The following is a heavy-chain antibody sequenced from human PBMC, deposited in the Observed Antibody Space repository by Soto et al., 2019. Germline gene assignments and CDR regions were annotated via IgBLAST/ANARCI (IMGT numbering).Heavy chain of an antibody. Sequence: SSETLSLTCIVSGVSITRRSSYWAWMRQPPGKGLGWVGTFYDGNTYNNPSLKSRITIALDTSKNQFSLKLNSVAAADTAFYYCATTRGLAVGGSFDYWGQGMLVTVSS. CDR2: FYDGNT. CDR1: GVSITRRSSY. V-gene: IGHV4-39*01. D-gene: IGHD3-10*01. J-gene: IGHJ4*02. CDR3: ATTRGLAVGGSFDY.